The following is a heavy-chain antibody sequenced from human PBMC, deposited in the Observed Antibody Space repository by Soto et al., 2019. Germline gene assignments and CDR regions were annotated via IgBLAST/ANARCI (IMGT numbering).Heavy chain of an antibody. CDR3: ARTWGSTTDY. Sequence: PSETLSLTCVVSGGSLSSYYWSWIRQPPGKGLEWIGYIYYSGSTNYNPSLKSRVTISVDTSKNQFSLKLSSVTAADTAVYYCARTWGSTTDYWGRGTLVTASS. V-gene: IGHV4-59*01. J-gene: IGHJ4*02. D-gene: IGHD3-16*01. CDR2: IYYSGST. CDR1: GGSLSSYY.